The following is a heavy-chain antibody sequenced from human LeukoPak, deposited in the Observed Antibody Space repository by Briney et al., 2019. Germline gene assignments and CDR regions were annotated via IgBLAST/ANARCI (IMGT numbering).Heavy chain of an antibody. D-gene: IGHD1-1*01. CDR2: IWHDGSNE. Sequence: GGSLRLSCAASGFNFGIHGMHWVRQAPGKGLEWLAIIWHDGSNEYYEDSVKGRFTISRDNSKNTVYLQMDSLRAEDTAVYYCARDNWNSRTQRWFYFDYWGQGTLVTVSS. CDR3: ARDNWNSRTQRWFYFDY. V-gene: IGHV3-33*01. CDR1: GFNFGIHG. J-gene: IGHJ4*02.